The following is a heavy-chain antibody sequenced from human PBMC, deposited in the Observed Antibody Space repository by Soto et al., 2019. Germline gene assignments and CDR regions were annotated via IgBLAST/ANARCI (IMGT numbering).Heavy chain of an antibody. CDR2: MSYDGSNK. CDR3: APSAPGSGGSSFDS. CDR1: GFPFRIYG. V-gene: IGHV3-30*03. J-gene: IGHJ4*02. D-gene: IGHD2-15*01. Sequence: QVQLVESGGGVVQPGESLRLSCAASGFPFRIYGMHWVRQAPGKGLEWVAVMSYDGSNKYYADSVKGRVTISRDNSKNALYLQMSRLRPEDTAVFYCAPSAPGSGGSSFDSWGQGTLVSVSS.